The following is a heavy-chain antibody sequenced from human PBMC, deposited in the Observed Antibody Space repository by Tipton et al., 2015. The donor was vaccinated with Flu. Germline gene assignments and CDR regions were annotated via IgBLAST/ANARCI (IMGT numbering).Heavy chain of an antibody. D-gene: IGHD3-9*01. V-gene: IGHV3-15*01. J-gene: IGHJ3*02. CDR2: IRSKSDGGRA. CDR3: TREYFGTFKI. Sequence: QLVQSGGGWVKPGGSLRLSCTASGFTFTDAWMSWVRQAPGKGLGWVGRIRSKSDGGRADYAAPVKGRFTISRDDSKNTLYLQMNSLKTEDTAVYYCTREYFGTFKIWGQGSMVTVSS. CDR1: GFTFTDAW.